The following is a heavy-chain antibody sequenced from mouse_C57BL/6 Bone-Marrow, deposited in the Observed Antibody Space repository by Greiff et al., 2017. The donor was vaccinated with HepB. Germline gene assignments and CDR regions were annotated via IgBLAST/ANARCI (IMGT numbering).Heavy chain of an antibody. J-gene: IGHJ3*01. CDR2: ISGGGGNT. Sequence: EVQLVESGGGLVKPGGSLKLSCAASGFTFSSYTMSWVRQTPEKRLEWVATISGGGGNTYYPDSVKGRFTISRDNAKNTLYLQMSSLRSEDTALYYCARQSSGYPWFAYWGQGTLVTVSA. D-gene: IGHD3-2*02. V-gene: IGHV5-9*01. CDR1: GFTFSSYT. CDR3: ARQSSGYPWFAY.